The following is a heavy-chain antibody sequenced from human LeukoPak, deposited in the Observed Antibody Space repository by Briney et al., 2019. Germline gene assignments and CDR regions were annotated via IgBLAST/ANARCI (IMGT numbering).Heavy chain of an antibody. CDR1: GFTFKKYA. J-gene: IGHJ4*02. D-gene: IGHD3-22*01. CDR2: INSNGGRT. CDR3: VKDLYYDNSGYYSGAFDY. V-gene: IGHV3-64D*06. Sequence: AGGSLRLSCSASGFTFKKYAMHWVRQAPGKGLEYVSAINSNGGRTYYADSVKGRFPISRYNSKNTLFPQMSSLRVEDTAVYYCVKDLYYDNSGYYSGAFDYWGQGTLVTVSS.